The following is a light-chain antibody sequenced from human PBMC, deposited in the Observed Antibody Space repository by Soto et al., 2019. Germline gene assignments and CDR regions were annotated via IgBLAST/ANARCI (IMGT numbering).Light chain of an antibody. CDR3: QQHQTYST. Sequence: EIVLTQSPGTLSLSPGEGATLSCRASQRVSGNYLAWYQQKSGQAPRLLIYGASSRATGIPDRFSGSGSGTDFALTISSLQPDDFATYYCQQHQTYSTFGQGTKVDIK. CDR2: GAS. V-gene: IGKV3-20*01. J-gene: IGKJ1*01. CDR1: QRVSGNY.